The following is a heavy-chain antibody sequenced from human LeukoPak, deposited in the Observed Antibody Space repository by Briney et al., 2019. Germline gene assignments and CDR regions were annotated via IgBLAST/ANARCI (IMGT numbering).Heavy chain of an antibody. V-gene: IGHV3-30*02. D-gene: IGHD3-10*01. J-gene: IGHJ4*02. CDR2: IRYDGSNK. CDR3: AKPPMVRGVIPLDH. Sequence: GGSLRLSCAASGFTFSSYGMHWVRQAPGKGLEWVAFIRYDGSNKYYADSVKGRFTISRDNSKNTLYLQMNSLRAEGTAVYYCAKPPMVRGVIPLDHWGQGTLVTVSS. CDR1: GFTFSSYG.